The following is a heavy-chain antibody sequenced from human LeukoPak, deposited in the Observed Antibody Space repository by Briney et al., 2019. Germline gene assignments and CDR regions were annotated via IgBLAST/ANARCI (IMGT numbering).Heavy chain of an antibody. CDR3: AKVHTTVTTYYYYYMDV. J-gene: IGHJ6*03. CDR1: GFTFDNYW. D-gene: IGHD4-11*01. V-gene: IGHV3-74*01. Sequence: GGSLRLSCAASGFTFDNYWMHWVRQVPGKGLVWVSRINSDGTHIDYADSVEGRFTISRDNSKNTLYLQMNSLRAEDTAVYYCAKVHTTVTTYYYYYMDVWGKGTTVTVSS. CDR2: INSDGTHI.